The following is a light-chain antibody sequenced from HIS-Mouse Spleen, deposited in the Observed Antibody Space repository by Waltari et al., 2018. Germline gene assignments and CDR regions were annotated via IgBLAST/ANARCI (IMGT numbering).Light chain of an antibody. Sequence: SYELTQPPSVSVSPGQTARITCSGDALPKQNAYWYQQKPGQAPVLVIYKDSERPSGIPERFSGSSSGTTVTLTISGVQAEDEADYYCQSADSSGTYYVFGTGTKVTVL. J-gene: IGLJ1*01. CDR2: KDS. CDR3: QSADSSGTYYV. CDR1: ALPKQN. V-gene: IGLV3-25*03.